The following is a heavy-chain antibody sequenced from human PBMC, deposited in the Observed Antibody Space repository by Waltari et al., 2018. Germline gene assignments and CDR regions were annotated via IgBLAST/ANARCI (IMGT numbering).Heavy chain of an antibody. V-gene: IGHV3-30*18. CDR1: GYPFNNSG. CDR3: AKAGGIYNYPLDP. D-gene: IGHD1-26*01. CDR2: ISSDGSGK. J-gene: IGHJ5*02. Sequence: QVEESGGGVVQPGGALSLSGVASGYPFNNSGMHWVRQAPGKGLEWLAVISSDGSGKYYADSVKGRFTMSRDNSKNMVYLQMNSLRPEDTAVYYCAKAGGIYNYPLDPWGQGTLVTVSS.